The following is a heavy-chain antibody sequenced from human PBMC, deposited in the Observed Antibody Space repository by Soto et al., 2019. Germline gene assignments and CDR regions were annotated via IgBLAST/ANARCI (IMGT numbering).Heavy chain of an antibody. Sequence: SETLSLTCTVSGGSISSSSYYWGWIRQPPGKGLEWIGSIYYSGSTYYNPSLKSRVTISVDTSKNQFSLKLSSVTAADTAVYYCARHPGSHYYYYMDVWGKGTTVTVSS. D-gene: IGHD3-10*01. CDR2: IYYSGST. CDR3: ARHPGSHYYYYMDV. V-gene: IGHV4-39*01. CDR1: GGSISSSSYY. J-gene: IGHJ6*03.